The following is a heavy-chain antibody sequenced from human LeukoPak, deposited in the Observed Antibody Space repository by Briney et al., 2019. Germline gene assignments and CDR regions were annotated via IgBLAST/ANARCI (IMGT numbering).Heavy chain of an antibody. V-gene: IGHV3-48*03. CDR3: ARYGSGSYRIDY. Sequence: GGSLRLSCAASGFTFSSYEMNWVRQAPGKGLEWLSYIRSSGNTIYYADSVKGRFTISRDNAKNSLYLQMNSLRAEDTAVYYCARYGSGSYRIDYWGQGTLVTVSS. J-gene: IGHJ4*02. CDR2: IRSSGNTI. CDR1: GFTFSSYE. D-gene: IGHD3-10*01.